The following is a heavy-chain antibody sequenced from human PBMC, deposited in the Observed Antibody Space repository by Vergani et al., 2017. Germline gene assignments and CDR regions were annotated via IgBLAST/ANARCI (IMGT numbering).Heavy chain of an antibody. Sequence: QVQLVQSGAEVKKPGSSVKVSCKASGGTFSSYAISWVRQAPGQGLEWMGRIIPILGIANYAQKFQGRVTITADKSTSTAYMELSSLRSEDTAVYYCARENYDIVTGYKISYYYYGMDVWGQGTTVTVSS. CDR1: GGTFSSYA. J-gene: IGHJ6*02. V-gene: IGHV1-69*04. D-gene: IGHD3-9*01. CDR2: IIPILGIA. CDR3: ARENYDIVTGYKISYYYYGMDV.